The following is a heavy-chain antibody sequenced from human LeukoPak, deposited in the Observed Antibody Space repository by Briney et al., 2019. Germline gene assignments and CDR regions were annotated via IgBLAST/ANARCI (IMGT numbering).Heavy chain of an antibody. CDR3: ARGVGYCSGDSCPTSNDDAFDI. CDR1: GFTFSNYW. D-gene: IGHD2-15*01. V-gene: IGHV3-7*03. Sequence: GGSLRLSCAASGFTFSNYWMSWVRQAPAKGLEWVANIKQDGTGYYVDSVKGRFTISRDNAKNSLYLQMNSLRAEDTALYYCARGVGYCSGDSCPTSNDDAFDIWGQGTMVTVSS. CDR2: IKQDGTG. J-gene: IGHJ3*02.